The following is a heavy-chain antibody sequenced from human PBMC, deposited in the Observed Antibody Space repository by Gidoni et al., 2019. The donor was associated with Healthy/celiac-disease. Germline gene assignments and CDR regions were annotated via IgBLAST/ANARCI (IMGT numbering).Heavy chain of an antibody. CDR1: GLTFSRYA. Sequence: EVQLLASGGGLVQHGGSLRLSCGASGLTFSRYAMGWVRQAPGKGLEWVSAISGSGGSTYYADSVKGRFTISRDNSKNTLYLQMNSLRAEDTAVYYCAKDPEVGATLYYFDYWGQGTLVTVSS. J-gene: IGHJ4*02. CDR2: ISGSGGST. V-gene: IGHV3-23*01. D-gene: IGHD1-26*01. CDR3: AKDPEVGATLYYFDY.